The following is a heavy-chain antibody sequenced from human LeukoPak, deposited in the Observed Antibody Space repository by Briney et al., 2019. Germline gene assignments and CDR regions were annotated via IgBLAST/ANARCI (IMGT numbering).Heavy chain of an antibody. D-gene: IGHD5-24*01. Sequence: PETLSLTCTVSGGSISSYYWSWIRQPPGKGLEWFGYIYYSVSTNYNPSLKSRVTISVDTSKNQFSRKLSSVTAADTAVYYCAGDRRDGYNYNWFGPWGQGTLVTVSS. J-gene: IGHJ5*02. CDR3: AGDRRDGYNYNWFGP. CDR2: IYYSVST. CDR1: GGSISSYY. V-gene: IGHV4-59*01.